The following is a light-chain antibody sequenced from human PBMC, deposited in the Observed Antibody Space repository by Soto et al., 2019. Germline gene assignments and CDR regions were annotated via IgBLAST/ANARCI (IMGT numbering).Light chain of an antibody. Sequence: EIVMTQSPATLSVSPGERATLSCRASQSVSTNLAWYQQKPGQAPRLLLYFASLRATGIPARFSRSGSGTDFTLPSSRLQSEELAVYCCQQYKKCPLTFGGGTKVETK. CDR1: QSVSTN. J-gene: IGKJ4*01. CDR2: FAS. CDR3: QQYKKCPLT. V-gene: IGKV3D-15*01.